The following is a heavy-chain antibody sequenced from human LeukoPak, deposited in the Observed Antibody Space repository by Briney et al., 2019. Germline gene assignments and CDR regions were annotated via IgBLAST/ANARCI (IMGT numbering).Heavy chain of an antibody. CDR1: GFTFSNAW. CDR3: TTYRDGIVVVPAAPNFDY. J-gene: IGHJ4*02. Sequence: GGSLRLSCAASGFTFSNAWMSWVRQAPGKGLEWVGRIKSKTDGGTTDYAAPVKGRFTISRDDSKNTLYLQMNSLKTEDTAVYYCTTYRDGIVVVPAAPNFDYWGQGTLVTVSS. V-gene: IGHV3-15*01. CDR2: IKSKTDGGTT. D-gene: IGHD2-2*01.